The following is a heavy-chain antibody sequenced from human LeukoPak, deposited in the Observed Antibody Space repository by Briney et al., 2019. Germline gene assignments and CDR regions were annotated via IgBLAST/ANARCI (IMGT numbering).Heavy chain of an antibody. CDR3: ANRIAVAGTVY. V-gene: IGHV3-23*01. Sequence: GGSLRLSCAASGFTFSSYGMSWVRQAPGKGLEWVSVISGSGGSTYYADSVKGRFTISRDNSKNTLYLQMNSLRAEDTAVYYCANRIAVAGTVYWGQGTLVTVSS. CDR2: ISGSGGST. CDR1: GFTFSSYG. J-gene: IGHJ4*02. D-gene: IGHD6-19*01.